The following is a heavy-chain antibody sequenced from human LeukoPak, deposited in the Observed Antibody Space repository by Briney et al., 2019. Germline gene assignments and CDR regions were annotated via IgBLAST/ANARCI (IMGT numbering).Heavy chain of an antibody. D-gene: IGHD2-15*01. V-gene: IGHV5-51*01. CDR1: GYSFTSYW. CDR2: IYPGDSDT. Sequence: GESLKISCKGSGYSFTSYWIGWVRQMPGKGLEWMGIIYPGDSDTRYSPSFQGQVTISADKSISTAYLQWRSLKASDTAMYYCARFQGYCSGGSCYNWFDPWGQGTLVTVSS. J-gene: IGHJ5*02. CDR3: ARFQGYCSGGSCYNWFDP.